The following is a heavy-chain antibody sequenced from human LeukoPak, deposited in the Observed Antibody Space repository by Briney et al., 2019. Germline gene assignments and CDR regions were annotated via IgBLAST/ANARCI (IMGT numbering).Heavy chain of an antibody. D-gene: IGHD3-3*01. CDR3: ARDLGDFWSGYLPI. Sequence: NPGGSLRLSCAASGFTFSDYYMSWIRQAPGKGLEWVSYISSSGSTIYYADSVKGRFTISRDNAKNSLYLQMNSLRAEDTAVYYCARDLGDFWSGYLPIWGQGTLVTVSS. CDR2: ISSSGSTI. V-gene: IGHV3-11*04. J-gene: IGHJ4*02. CDR1: GFTFSDYY.